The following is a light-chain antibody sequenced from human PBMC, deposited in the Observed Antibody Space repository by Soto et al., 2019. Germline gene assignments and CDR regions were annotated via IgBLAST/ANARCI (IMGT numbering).Light chain of an antibody. CDR1: SSNIGNNY. CDR3: GTWDDSLSARL. V-gene: IGLV1-51*01. CDR2: DNN. Sequence: QSVLTQPPSVSAAPGQKVTISCSGSSSNIGNNYVSWYQQLPGTAPKLLIYDNNKRPSGIPDRFSGSKSGTSATLGITGLQTGYEADYYCGTWDDSLSARLFGGGTKLTVL. J-gene: IGLJ2*01.